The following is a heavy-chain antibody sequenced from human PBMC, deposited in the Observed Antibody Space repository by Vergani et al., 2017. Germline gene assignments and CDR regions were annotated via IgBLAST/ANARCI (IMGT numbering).Heavy chain of an antibody. CDR2: IWYDGSKK. J-gene: IGHJ6*03. CDR1: GFSFSGYW. D-gene: IGHD1-26*01. Sequence: VQLVESGGGLIHPGGSLRLSCEGSGFSFSGYWMHWVRQAPGKGLEWVAVIWYDGSKKYYADSVKGRFTISRDNSKNTLYLQMNSLRAEDTAVYYCARDRLQWERGQGYMDVWGKGTTVTVSS. CDR3: ARDRLQWERGQGYMDV. V-gene: IGHV3-33*08.